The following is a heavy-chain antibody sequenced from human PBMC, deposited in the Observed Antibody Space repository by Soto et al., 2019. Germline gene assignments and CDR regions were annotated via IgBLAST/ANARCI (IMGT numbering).Heavy chain of an antibody. CDR1: GYLISSGYY. D-gene: IGHD3-22*01. CDR2: IDYSGRT. V-gene: IGHV4-38-2*02. J-gene: IGHJ4*02. Sequence: XETLSRTCSVSGYLISSGYYWGWVRQTPGKGLEWLGSIDYSGRTYKNPSLKSRVSASVDLSKNQFSLNLRSVTAADTAVYFCARDLSSGYDSYYFHSWGQGNLVTVSS. CDR3: ARDLSSGYDSYYFHS.